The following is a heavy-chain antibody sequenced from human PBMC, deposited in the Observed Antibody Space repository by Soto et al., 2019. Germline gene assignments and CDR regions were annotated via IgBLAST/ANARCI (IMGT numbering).Heavy chain of an antibody. CDR3: ARRV. J-gene: IGHJ4*02. CDR1: GFTFSNYP. Sequence: GGSLRLSCATSGFTFSNYPMNWVRQAPGKGLEWVSGISAGGDTTYYADSVKGRFTIFRDNSKNSVSLQMNSLRVEDTAVYYCARRVWGQGTLVTVSS. V-gene: IGHV3-23*01. CDR2: ISAGGDTT.